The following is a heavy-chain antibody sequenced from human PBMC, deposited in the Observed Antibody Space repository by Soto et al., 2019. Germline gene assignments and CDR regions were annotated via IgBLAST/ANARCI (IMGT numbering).Heavy chain of an antibody. D-gene: IGHD6-19*01. CDR3: AKGGRQWLVTSDFNY. CDR1: GFTFSDYA. CDR2: VSHDGRNT. V-gene: IGHV3-30*18. J-gene: IGHJ4*02. Sequence: VQLVESGGGVVQPGRSLRLSCAASGFTFSDYAMHWVRQAPGKGLEWVAVVSHDGRNTHYADSVKGRFTSRDSSKNTVSLEMTSLRAEDTAVYYCAKGGRQWLVTSDFNYWGQGALVTVSS.